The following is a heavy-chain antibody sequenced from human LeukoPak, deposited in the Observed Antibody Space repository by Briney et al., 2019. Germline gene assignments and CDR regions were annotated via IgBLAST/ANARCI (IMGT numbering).Heavy chain of an antibody. CDR3: ATTLRNKPP. Sequence: GASVKVSRKASGYTFANYDINWVRQATGQGLEWMGYMNPNSGNTGYAQKFQGRVTMTSNTSISTAYMELSSLRSEDTAVYYCATTLRNKPPWGQGTLVTVSS. V-gene: IGHV1-8*01. CDR2: MNPNSGNT. CDR1: GYTFANYD. J-gene: IGHJ4*02. D-gene: IGHD5-12*01.